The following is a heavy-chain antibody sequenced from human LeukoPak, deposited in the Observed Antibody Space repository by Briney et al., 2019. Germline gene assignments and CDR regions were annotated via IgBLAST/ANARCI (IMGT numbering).Heavy chain of an antibody. CDR2: INPSGGST. D-gene: IGHD3-10*01. CDR1: GYTFTSYY. Sequence: ASVKVSCKAFGYTFTSYYMHWVRQAPGQGLEWMGIINPSGGSTSYAQKFQGRVTMTRHMSTSTVYMELSSLRSEDTAVYYCARGRGSTIDYWGQGTLVTVSS. J-gene: IGHJ4*02. V-gene: IGHV1-46*01. CDR3: ARGRGSTIDY.